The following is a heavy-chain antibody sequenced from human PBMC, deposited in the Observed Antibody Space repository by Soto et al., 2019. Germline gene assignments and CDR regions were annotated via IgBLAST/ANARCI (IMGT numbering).Heavy chain of an antibody. CDR2: IIPIFGTA. Sequence: QVQLVQSGAEVKKPGSSVKVSCKASGGTFSSYAISWVRQAPGQGLEWMGGIIPIFGTANYAQKFQGRVTITADESTSTAYMELSSLRSEDTAVYYCARVHLVVVAAISYYYGMDVWGQGTTVTVSS. CDR1: GGTFSSYA. CDR3: ARVHLVVVAAISYYYGMDV. J-gene: IGHJ6*02. V-gene: IGHV1-69*01. D-gene: IGHD2-15*01.